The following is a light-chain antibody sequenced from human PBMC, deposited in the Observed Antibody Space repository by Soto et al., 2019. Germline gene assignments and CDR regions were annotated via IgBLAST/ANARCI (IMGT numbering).Light chain of an antibody. J-gene: IGKJ2*01. Sequence: IQMTQSPSTLSASVGDRITITCRASQSVSSWLAWYQQKPGRVPKLLIYDASTLESGVPSTFGGSGSGTEFTLTINSLQPEDFATYFCQQYNSFPYTFGPGTKVDIK. CDR3: QQYNSFPYT. V-gene: IGKV1-5*01. CDR2: DAS. CDR1: QSVSSW.